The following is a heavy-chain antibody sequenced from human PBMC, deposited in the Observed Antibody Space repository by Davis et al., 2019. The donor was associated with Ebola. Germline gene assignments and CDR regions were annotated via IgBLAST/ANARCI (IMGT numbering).Heavy chain of an antibody. CDR2: IRSKIYGGTT. CDR3: SRDYYPV. CDR1: GFTFGDYA. J-gene: IGHJ4*02. D-gene: IGHD3-22*01. V-gene: IGHV3-49*04. Sequence: GESLKISCTASGFTFGDYAMTWVRQVPGKGLEWVGFIRSKIYGGTTEYAASVEGRFSISRDDSKSIVYLQMNSLKTEDTAVYYCSRDYYPVWGQGTLVTVSS.